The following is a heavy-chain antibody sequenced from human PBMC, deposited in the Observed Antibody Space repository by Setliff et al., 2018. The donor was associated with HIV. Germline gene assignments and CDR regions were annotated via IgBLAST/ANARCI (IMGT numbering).Heavy chain of an antibody. V-gene: IGHV1-2*04. J-gene: IGHJ3*02. Sequence: GASVKVSCKASGYTFTDNYIHWVRQAPGQGLEWMAWINSATGGTNYAQNFQGWVTVTRDTSINTAYVELNSLKSDDTAVYYCARDYIHVFDIWGQGTMVTVSS. CDR3: ARDYIHVFDI. CDR1: GYTFTDNY. CDR2: INSATGGT.